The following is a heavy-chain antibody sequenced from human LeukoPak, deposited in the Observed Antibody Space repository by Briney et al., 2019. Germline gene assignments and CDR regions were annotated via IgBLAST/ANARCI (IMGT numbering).Heavy chain of an antibody. V-gene: IGHV4-61*02. CDR1: GGSISSGSYY. Sequence: PSETLSLTCTVSGGSISSGSYYWRWIRQPGGKGVEWIELIYTCGSTNYTPSLKSRVTISVDTSKNQFSLKLSSVTAADTAVYYCARVKISGSYPLTYMDVWGKGTTVTVSS. J-gene: IGHJ6*03. CDR3: ARVKISGSYPLTYMDV. D-gene: IGHD1-26*01. CDR2: IYTCGST.